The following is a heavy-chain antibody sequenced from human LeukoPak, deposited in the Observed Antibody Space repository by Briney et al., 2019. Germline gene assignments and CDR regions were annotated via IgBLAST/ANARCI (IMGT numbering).Heavy chain of an antibody. CDR3: ARDRDANWFDP. CDR2: IISSGSS. CDR1: AVTVSSNY. J-gene: IGHJ5*02. Sequence: PGASLRLPCAASAVTVSSNYMNCGRQPPGKELEWVTGIISSGSSYYADSDNVRFTISSDNSKNTLYLKRNSLRAEDTAVYYCARDRDANWFDPWGQGTLVTVSS. V-gene: IGHV3-53*01. D-gene: IGHD3-10*01.